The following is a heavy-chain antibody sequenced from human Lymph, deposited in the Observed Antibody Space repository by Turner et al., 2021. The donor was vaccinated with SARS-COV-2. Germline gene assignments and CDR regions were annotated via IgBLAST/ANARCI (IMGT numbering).Heavy chain of an antibody. D-gene: IGHD2-8*01. CDR3: ARAPFIIVLMMYASGYFDN. V-gene: IGHV4-39*01. CDR1: GVSISNSSYY. Sequence: QLQLQESVPGLVKPSESTSLTCTVSGVSISNSSYYWGWMRQPPGKGLEWIGRSSYSVSTYYNPTLKSIDTMTVYTSKNQYSQKMCTVTAEDTAVYYCARAPFIIVLMMYASGYFDNWGQGTLVTDSS. CDR2: SSYSVST. J-gene: IGHJ4*02.